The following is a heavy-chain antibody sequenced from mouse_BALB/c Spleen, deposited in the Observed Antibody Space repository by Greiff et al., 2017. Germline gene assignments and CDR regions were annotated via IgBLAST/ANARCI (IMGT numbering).Heavy chain of an antibody. D-gene: IGHD2-10*01. CDR3: ARAAYYGNLFAY. V-gene: IGHV5-4*02. CDR1: GFTFSDYY. J-gene: IGHJ3*01. CDR2: ISDGGSYT. Sequence: EVKVVESGGGLVKPGGSLKLSCAASGFTFSDYYMYWVRQTPEKRLEWVATISDGGSYTYYPDSVKGRFTISRDNAKNNLYLQMSSLKSEDTAMYYCARAAYYGNLFAYWGQGTLVTVSA.